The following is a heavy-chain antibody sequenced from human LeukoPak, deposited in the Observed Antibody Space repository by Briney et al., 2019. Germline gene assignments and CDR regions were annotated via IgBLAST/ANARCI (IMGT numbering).Heavy chain of an antibody. J-gene: IGHJ4*02. CDR3: ARGAYHYYFDS. V-gene: IGHV4-59*12. CDR2: IYHSGST. CDR1: GGSISTYY. D-gene: IGHD3-22*01. Sequence: SETLSLTCTLSGGSISTYYWSWIRQPPGKGLEWIGYIYHSGSTNYNPSLKSRVTMSVDTSKIQFSLKLTSVTAADTAVYYCARGAYHYYFDSWGQGTLVTVSS.